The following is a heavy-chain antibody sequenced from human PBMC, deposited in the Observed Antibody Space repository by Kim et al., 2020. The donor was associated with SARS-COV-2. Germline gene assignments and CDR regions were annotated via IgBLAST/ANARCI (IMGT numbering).Heavy chain of an antibody. Sequence: GDSVMGRVTVSRDSAVNSVYLQMNSLRVEDTAVYYCTTGVHWSTPRPHSWGQGTLVTVSS. V-gene: IGHV3-9*01. CDR3: TTGVHWSTPRPHS. J-gene: IGHJ4*02. D-gene: IGHD1-1*01.